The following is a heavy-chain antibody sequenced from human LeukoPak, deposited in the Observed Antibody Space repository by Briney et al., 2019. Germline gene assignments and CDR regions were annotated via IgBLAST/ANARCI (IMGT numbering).Heavy chain of an antibody. Sequence: SVKVSCKASGGTFSSYAISWVRQAPGQGLEWMGGIIPIFGTANYAQKFQGRVTITADESTSTAYMELSSLRSEDTAVYYCARSGYYGSGSYPGAQNDYWGQGTLVTVSS. V-gene: IGHV1-69*13. D-gene: IGHD3-10*01. CDR2: IIPIFGTA. J-gene: IGHJ4*02. CDR1: GGTFSSYA. CDR3: ARSGYYGSGSYPGAQNDY.